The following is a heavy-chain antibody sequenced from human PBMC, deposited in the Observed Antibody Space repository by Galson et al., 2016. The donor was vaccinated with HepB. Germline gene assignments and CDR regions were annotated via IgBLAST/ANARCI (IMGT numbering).Heavy chain of an antibody. Sequence: ETLSLTCGVYGASLSGYYWSWIRQAPGRGLEWIGEINQRGDTNYNPSLKSRVTISVDTSKSHFSLKLSSVTAADTAVYYCATTSLYHWNEYGVDFWGQGTLVTVSS. CDR3: ATTSLYHWNEYGVDF. CDR2: INQRGDT. J-gene: IGHJ4*02. D-gene: IGHD3-16*02. CDR1: GASLSGYY. V-gene: IGHV4-34*01.